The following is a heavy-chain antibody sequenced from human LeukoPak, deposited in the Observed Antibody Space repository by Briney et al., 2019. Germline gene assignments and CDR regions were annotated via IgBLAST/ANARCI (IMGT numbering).Heavy chain of an antibody. CDR2: VDHTGST. V-gene: IGHV4-59*12. CDR1: GGSISSYY. CDR3: ARDPYYYDSSGYYGWFDP. D-gene: IGHD3-22*01. J-gene: IGHJ5*02. Sequence: SETLSLTCTVSGGSISSYYWSWIRQPPGKGLEWIGYVDHTGSTNFNPSLNGCVSISRDTTNNLFSLRLRSVTAADTAVYYCARDPYYYDSSGYYGWFDPWGQGTLVTVSS.